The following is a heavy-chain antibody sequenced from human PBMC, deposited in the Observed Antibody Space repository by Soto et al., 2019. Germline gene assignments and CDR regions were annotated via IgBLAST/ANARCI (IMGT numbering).Heavy chain of an antibody. Sequence: PGGSLRLSCAAPRFIFSGYGMHWVRQAPGKGLEWVAVIWYDGSNKYYADSVTGRFTISRDNSRNTLYLQMNSLRAEDTAVYYCARDGVGATTYFGYFDYWGQGTLVTVSS. D-gene: IGHD1-26*01. CDR2: IWYDGSNK. V-gene: IGHV3-33*01. J-gene: IGHJ4*02. CDR1: RFIFSGYG. CDR3: ARDGVGATTYFGYFDY.